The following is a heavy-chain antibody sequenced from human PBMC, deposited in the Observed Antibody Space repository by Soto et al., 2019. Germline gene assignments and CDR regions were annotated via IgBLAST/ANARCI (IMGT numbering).Heavy chain of an antibody. CDR3: ARLNSYFSRRDGYNPNAFYI. Sequence: QLQLQESGPGLVKPSETLSLTCTVSGGSISSSSYYWGWIRQPPGKGLEWIGSIYYSGSTYYNPSLKSRVTMSDDTSKNHFSLKLGSVAAADAAVYYCARLNSYFSRRDGYNPNAFYIRGQGTMVTVSS. V-gene: IGHV4-39*02. CDR2: IYYSGST. CDR1: GGSISSSSYY. J-gene: IGHJ3*02. D-gene: IGHD5-12*01.